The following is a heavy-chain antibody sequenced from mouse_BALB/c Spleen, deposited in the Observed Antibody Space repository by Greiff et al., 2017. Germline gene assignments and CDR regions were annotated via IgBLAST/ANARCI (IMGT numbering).Heavy chain of an antibody. CDR1: GYSITSGYY. Sequence: ESGPGLVKPSQSLSLTCSVTGYSITSGYYWNWIRQFPGNKLEWMGYISYDGSNNYNPSLKNRISITRDTSKNQFFLKLNSVTTEDTATYYCAREDGSSSLDYWGQGTTLTVSS. V-gene: IGHV3-6*02. J-gene: IGHJ2*01. CDR2: ISYDGSN. D-gene: IGHD1-1*01. CDR3: AREDGSSSLDY.